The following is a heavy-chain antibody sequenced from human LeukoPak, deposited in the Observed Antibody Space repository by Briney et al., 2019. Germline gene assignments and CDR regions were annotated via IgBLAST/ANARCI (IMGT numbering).Heavy chain of an antibody. Sequence: GGSLRLSCAASGFTFSSYEMNWVRQAPGKGLEWVSYISSSGSTIYYADSVKGRFTIYRDNAKNSLYLQMNSLRAEDTAVYYCAKDQWLVLRYYYYMDVWGKGTTVTVSS. CDR3: AKDQWLVLRYYYYMDV. V-gene: IGHV3-48*03. CDR2: ISSSGSTI. CDR1: GFTFSSYE. J-gene: IGHJ6*03. D-gene: IGHD6-19*01.